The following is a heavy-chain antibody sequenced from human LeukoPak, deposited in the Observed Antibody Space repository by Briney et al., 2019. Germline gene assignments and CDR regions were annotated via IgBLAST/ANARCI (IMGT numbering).Heavy chain of an antibody. J-gene: IGHJ4*02. Sequence: PGGSLRLSCATSGFTFSSYSMNWVRQAPGKGLEWVSSITSSSSYTSYADSVKGRFTISRDNVQNSLYLQMNSLRAEDTAVYYCARLYRDVTTFDYWGQGTLVTVSS. D-gene: IGHD4-17*01. CDR1: GFTFSSYS. V-gene: IGHV3-21*01. CDR3: ARLYRDVTTFDY. CDR2: ITSSSSYT.